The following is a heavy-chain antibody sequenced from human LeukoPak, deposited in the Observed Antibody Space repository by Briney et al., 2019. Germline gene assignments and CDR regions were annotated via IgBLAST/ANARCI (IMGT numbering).Heavy chain of an antibody. CDR3: ARGVGCSGGSCYVRH. J-gene: IGHJ4*02. CDR2: INSDGSST. Sequence: GGSLRLSCAASGFTFSSYWMHWVRQAPGKGLVWVSRINSDGSSTSYADSVKGRFTISRDNAKNTPYLQMNSLRAEDTAVYYCARGVGCSGGSCYVRHWGQGTLVTVSS. V-gene: IGHV3-74*01. D-gene: IGHD2-15*01. CDR1: GFTFSSYW.